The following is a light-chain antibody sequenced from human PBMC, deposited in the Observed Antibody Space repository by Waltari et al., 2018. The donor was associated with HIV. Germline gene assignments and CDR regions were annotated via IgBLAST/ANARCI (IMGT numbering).Light chain of an antibody. CDR2: EVT. CDR3: CSYTGTGIV. V-gene: IGLV2-23*02. CDR1: SSDVGAYNL. J-gene: IGLJ2*01. Sequence: QSALTQPASVSGSPGQSITISCTGTSSDVGAYNLVSWYQQHPGTAPKLMIFEVTKRPSGVSDRFSGSRSDNTASLTISGLQAEDEGDYHCCSYTGTGIVFGGGTKLTVL.